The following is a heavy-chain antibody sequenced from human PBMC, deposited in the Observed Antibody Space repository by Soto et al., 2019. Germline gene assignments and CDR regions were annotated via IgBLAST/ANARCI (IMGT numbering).Heavy chain of an antibody. J-gene: IGHJ4*02. Sequence: SVKVSFKASGGTFSNYRISWVRQAPGQGLEWMGGILPISGAANYAQKFQGRVTITADESTSTAYMELSSLGSEDTAVYYCARGGGKYYGSGNYAFDYWGQGTLVTVSS. V-gene: IGHV1-69*13. D-gene: IGHD3-10*01. CDR2: ILPISGAA. CDR3: ARGGGKYYGSGNYAFDY. CDR1: GGTFSNYR.